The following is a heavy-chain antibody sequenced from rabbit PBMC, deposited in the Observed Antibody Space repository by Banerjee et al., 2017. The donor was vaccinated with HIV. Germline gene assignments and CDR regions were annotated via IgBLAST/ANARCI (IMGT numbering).Heavy chain of an antibody. J-gene: IGHJ4*01. CDR1: GFSFSSSYW. D-gene: IGHD6-1*01. CDR3: ARDYTYGYTGYDL. Sequence: QSLEESGGDLVKPGASLALTCTASGFSFSSSYWISWVRQAPGKGLEWIACMIADNSDNIYYASWAKGRFTISKTSSTTVTLQMTSLTAADTATYFCARDYTYGYTGYDLWGQGTLVTVS. V-gene: IGHV1S40*01. CDR2: MIADNSDNI.